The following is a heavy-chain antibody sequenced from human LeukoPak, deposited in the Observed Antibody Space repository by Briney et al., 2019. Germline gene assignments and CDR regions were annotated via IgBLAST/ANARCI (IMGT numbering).Heavy chain of an antibody. CDR1: GGTFSSYA. D-gene: IGHD1-26*01. CDR3: ARAIVGANANFDY. Sequence: ASVKVSCKASGGTFSSYAISWVRQAPGQGLEWMGGIIPIFGTANYAQKFQGRVTIPADKSTSTAYMELSSLRSEDTAVYYCARAIVGANANFDYWGQGTLVTVSS. J-gene: IGHJ4*02. CDR2: IIPIFGTA. V-gene: IGHV1-69*06.